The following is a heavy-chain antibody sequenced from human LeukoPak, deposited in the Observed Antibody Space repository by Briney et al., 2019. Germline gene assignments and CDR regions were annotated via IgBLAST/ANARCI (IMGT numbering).Heavy chain of an antibody. CDR1: GFTFSSYA. D-gene: IGHD6-13*01. J-gene: IGHJ6*02. CDR3: AAGKGMDV. Sequence: PGGSLRLSCAASGFTFSSYAMHWVRQAPGKGLEWVAVISYDGSNKYYADSVKGRFTISRDNSKNTLYLQMNSLRAEDTAVYYPAAGKGMDVWGQGTTVTVSS. V-gene: IGHV3-30-3*01. CDR2: ISYDGSNK.